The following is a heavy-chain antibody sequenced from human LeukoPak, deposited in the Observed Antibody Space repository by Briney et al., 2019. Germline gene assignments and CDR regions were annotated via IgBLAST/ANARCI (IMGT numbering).Heavy chain of an antibody. Sequence: GGSLRLSCAASGFTFSSYWMHWVRQAPGKGLVWASRINSDGSSTSYADSVKGRFTISRDNAKNTLYLQMNSLRAEDTAVYYCARARPYYDILTGTRRDDAFDIWGQGTMVTVSS. D-gene: IGHD3-9*01. J-gene: IGHJ3*02. CDR1: GFTFSSYW. CDR3: ARARPYYDILTGTRRDDAFDI. CDR2: INSDGSST. V-gene: IGHV3-74*01.